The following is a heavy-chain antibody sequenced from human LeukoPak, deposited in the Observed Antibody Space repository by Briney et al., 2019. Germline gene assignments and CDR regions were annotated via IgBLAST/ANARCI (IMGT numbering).Heavy chain of an antibody. V-gene: IGHV1-69*06. D-gene: IGHD3-16*01. CDR1: GGTFSSYA. CDR2: IIPIFGTA. Sequence: GASVKVSCKASGGTFSSYAISWVRQAPGQGLEWMGGIIPIFGTANYAQKFQGRVTITADKSTSTAYMELSSLRSEDTAVYYCARGWNDYVWGSYDYWGQGTLVTVSS. CDR3: ARGWNDYVWGSYDY. J-gene: IGHJ4*02.